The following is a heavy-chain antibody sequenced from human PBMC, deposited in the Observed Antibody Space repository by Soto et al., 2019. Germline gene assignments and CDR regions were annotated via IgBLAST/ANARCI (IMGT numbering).Heavy chain of an antibody. Sequence: GGSLRLSCAASGFSFSSFDMSWVRQGPEKGLEWVGRIKSKTDGGTKDYAAPVKGRFIISGDDSKNTVYLQMSSLRIEDTAVYYCFTEGLWGQGTTVTVSS. CDR3: FTEGL. V-gene: IGHV3-15*01. CDR1: GFSFSSFD. CDR2: IKSKTDGGTK. J-gene: IGHJ6*02.